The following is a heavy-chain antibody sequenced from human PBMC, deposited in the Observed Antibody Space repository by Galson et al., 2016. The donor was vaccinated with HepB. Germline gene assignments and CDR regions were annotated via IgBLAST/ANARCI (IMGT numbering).Heavy chain of an antibody. CDR3: VRWDNYRKLDL. CDR1: GFTFSRYS. V-gene: IGHV3-30-3*01. J-gene: IGHJ5*02. D-gene: IGHD5-24*01. Sequence: SLRLSCAASGFTFSRYSMHWVRQAPGKGLEWVAAISFDGSHKYYADSVKGRFTISRDDSKETLDLQMDSLRVGDTAVYYCVRWDNYRKLDLWGQGILVTVSS. CDR2: ISFDGSHK.